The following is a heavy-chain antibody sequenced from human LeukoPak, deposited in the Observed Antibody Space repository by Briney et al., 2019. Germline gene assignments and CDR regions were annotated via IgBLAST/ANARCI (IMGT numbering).Heavy chain of an antibody. CDR2: IIPIFGTA. Sequence: SVKVSCKASGGTFSSYAISWVRQAPGQGLEWMGGIIPIFGTANYAQKFQGRVTITADESTSTAYMELSSLRSEDTAVYYCARGPALDYDYVWGSYRPSHFDPWGQGTLVTVSS. J-gene: IGHJ5*02. V-gene: IGHV1-69*13. D-gene: IGHD3-16*02. CDR1: GGTFSSYA. CDR3: ARGPALDYDYVWGSYRPSHFDP.